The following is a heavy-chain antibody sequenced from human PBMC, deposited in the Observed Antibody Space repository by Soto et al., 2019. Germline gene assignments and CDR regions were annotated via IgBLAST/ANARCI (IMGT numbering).Heavy chain of an antibody. D-gene: IGHD3-10*01. CDR2: IYYTGST. J-gene: IGHJ4*02. V-gene: IGHV4-59*01. CDR1: GGSLSSYW. Sequence: SETLSLTCTVSGGSLSSYWWSWIRQPPGKGLEWIGYIYYTGSTNYNPSLKSRVTISLDASKNQFSLKLSSVTAADTAVYYCARGPGASGTYHYYFDYWGPGTLVTVSS. CDR3: ARGPGASGTYHYYFDY.